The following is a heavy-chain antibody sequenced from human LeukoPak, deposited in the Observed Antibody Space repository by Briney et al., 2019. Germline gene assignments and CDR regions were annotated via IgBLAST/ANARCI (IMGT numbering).Heavy chain of an antibody. V-gene: IGHV4-59*01. CDR3: ARHRGSGYPFFDY. CDR1: GGSINNYY. J-gene: IGHJ4*02. D-gene: IGHD3-22*01. CDR2: IYYSGST. Sequence: PSETLSLTCTVSGGSINNYYWSWIRQPPGKGLVWIGYIYYSGSTNYNPSLKSRLTISVDTSKNQFALKVSSLTAAGTAVYYCARHRGSGYPFFDYWGQGTLVTVSS.